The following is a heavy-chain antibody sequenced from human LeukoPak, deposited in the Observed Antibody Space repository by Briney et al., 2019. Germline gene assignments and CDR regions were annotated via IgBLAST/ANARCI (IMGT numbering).Heavy chain of an antibody. CDR1: GFIFSNYG. CDR2: ISGSGGST. V-gene: IGHV3-23*01. Sequence: GGSLRLSCAASGFIFSNYGMSWVRQAPGKGLEWVSGISGSGGSTYYADSVKGRFTISRDNSKNTLVLQMNSLRAEDTAVYYCARDGYTAMANFDYWGQGTLVTVSS. J-gene: IGHJ4*02. CDR3: ARDGYTAMANFDY. D-gene: IGHD5-18*01.